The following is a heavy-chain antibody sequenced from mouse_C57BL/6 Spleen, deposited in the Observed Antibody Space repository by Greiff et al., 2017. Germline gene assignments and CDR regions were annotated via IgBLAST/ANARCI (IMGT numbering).Heavy chain of an antibody. CDR2: INYDGSST. CDR3: AREGGDYDGYYYFDY. Sequence: EVHLVESEGGLVQPGSSMKLSCTASGFTFSDYYMAWVRQVPEKGLEWVANINYDGSSTYYLDSLKSRFIISRDNAKNILYLQMSSLKSEDTATYYCAREGGDYDGYYYFDYWGQGTTLTVSS. CDR1: GFTFSDYY. D-gene: IGHD2-3*01. V-gene: IGHV5-16*01. J-gene: IGHJ2*01.